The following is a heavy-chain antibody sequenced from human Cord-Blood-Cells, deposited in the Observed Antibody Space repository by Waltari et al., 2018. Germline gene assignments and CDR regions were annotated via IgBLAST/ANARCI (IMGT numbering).Heavy chain of an antibody. D-gene: IGHD3-22*01. CDR3: ASNYYDSSGYYYARFDY. CDR1: RGTFSSYT. J-gene: IGHJ4*02. V-gene: IGHV1-69*02. CDR2: IIPILGIA. Sequence: QVQLVQSGAEVKKPGSSVKVSCKASRGTFSSYTISWVRQAPGQGLEWMGRIIPILGIANYAQKFQGRVTITADKSTSTAYMELSSLRSEDTAVYYCASNYYDSSGYYYARFDYWGQGTLVTVSS.